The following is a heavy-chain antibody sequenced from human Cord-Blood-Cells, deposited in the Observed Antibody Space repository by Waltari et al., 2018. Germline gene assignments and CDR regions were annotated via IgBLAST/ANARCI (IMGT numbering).Heavy chain of an antibody. V-gene: IGHV4-59*01. CDR3: ASRAQLGQGGAFDI. D-gene: IGHD3-10*01. J-gene: IGHJ3*02. Sequence: QVQLQESGPGLVKPSETLSLTCTVSGVSISSYYWRWIRQPPGKGLEWIGYIYYSGSTNYNPSLKSRVTISVDTSKNQFSLKLSSVTAADTAVYYCASRAQLGQGGAFDIWGQGTMVTVSS. CDR2: IYYSGST. CDR1: GVSISSYY.